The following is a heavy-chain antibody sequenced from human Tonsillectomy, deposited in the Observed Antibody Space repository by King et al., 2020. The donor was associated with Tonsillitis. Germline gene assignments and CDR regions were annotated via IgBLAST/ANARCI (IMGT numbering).Heavy chain of an antibody. CDR1: GFTFSSYA. CDR2: ISGSGGGT. V-gene: IGHV3-23*04. CDR3: AKDWGSKGVVITHDAFDI. D-gene: IGHD3-22*01. J-gene: IGHJ3*02. Sequence: VQLVESGGGLVQPGGSLRLSCAASGFTFSSYAMSLVRQAPGKGLELVSAISGSGGGTYYADSVKGRFTSSRDNSKNTLYLQMNSLRAEDTAVYYCAKDWGSKGVVITHDAFDIWGQGTMVTVSS.